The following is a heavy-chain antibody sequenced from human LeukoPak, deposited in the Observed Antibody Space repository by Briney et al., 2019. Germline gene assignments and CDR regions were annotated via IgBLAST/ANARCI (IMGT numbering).Heavy chain of an antibody. J-gene: IGHJ4*02. D-gene: IGHD3-10*01. CDR3: AREGFGELGHFDY. Sequence: GASVKVSCKASGYTFTSYGISWVRQAPGQGLEWMGWISAYNGNTNYAQNLQGRVTMTTDTSTRTAYMELRSLRSDVTAVYYCAREGFGELGHFDYWGQGTLVTVSS. CDR2: ISAYNGNT. CDR1: GYTFTSYG. V-gene: IGHV1-18*04.